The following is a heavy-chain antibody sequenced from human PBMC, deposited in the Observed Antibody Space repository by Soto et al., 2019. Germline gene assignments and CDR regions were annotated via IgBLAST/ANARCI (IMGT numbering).Heavy chain of an antibody. J-gene: IGHJ6*02. CDR1: GFTFSSYA. D-gene: IGHD3-22*01. CDR2: ISYDGSNK. CDR3: ARDRGPAGYYYDSSGYRWGMDV. V-gene: IGHV3-30-3*01. Sequence: QVQLVESGGGVVQPGRSLRLSCAASGFTFSSYAMHWVRQAPGKGLEWVAVISYDGSNKYYADSVKGRFTISRDNSKNTLYLQMNSLRAEDTAVYYCARDRGPAGYYYDSSGYRWGMDVWGQGTTVTVSS.